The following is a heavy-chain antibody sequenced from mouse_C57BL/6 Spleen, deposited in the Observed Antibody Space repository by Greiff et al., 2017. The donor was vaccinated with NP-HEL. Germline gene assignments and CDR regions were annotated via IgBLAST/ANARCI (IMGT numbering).Heavy chain of an antibody. V-gene: IGHV7-3*01. CDR2: IRNKANGYTT. CDR1: GFTFTDYY. D-gene: IGHD1-1*01. CDR3: ARYDGSGYYYAMDY. J-gene: IGHJ4*01. Sequence: DVHLVESGGGLVQPGGSLSLSCAASGFTFTDYYMSWVRQPPGKALEWLGFIRNKANGYTTEYSASVKGRFTISRDNSQSILYLQMNALRAEDSATYYCARYDGSGYYYAMDYWGQGTSVTVSS.